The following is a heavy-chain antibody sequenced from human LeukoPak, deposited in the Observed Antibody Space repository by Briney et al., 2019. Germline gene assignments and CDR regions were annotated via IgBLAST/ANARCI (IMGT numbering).Heavy chain of an antibody. CDR3: ARTNSGNFGAFDI. CDR2: ISGSGGST. Sequence: GGSLRLSCAASGFTFSSYAMSWVRQAPGKGLEWVSAISGSGGSTYYADSVKGRFTISRDNSKNTLYLQMNSLRAEDTAVYYCARTNSGNFGAFDIWGQGTMVTVSS. CDR1: GFTFSSYA. J-gene: IGHJ3*02. D-gene: IGHD2-8*01. V-gene: IGHV3-23*01.